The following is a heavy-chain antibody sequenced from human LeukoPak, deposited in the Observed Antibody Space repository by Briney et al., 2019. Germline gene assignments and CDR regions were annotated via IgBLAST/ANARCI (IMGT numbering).Heavy chain of an antibody. CDR3: ARDPRWLTPDCTSTSCYENYFDP. Sequence: PSETLTLTCAASGYSISSCYLWALRRPSAGELLGLIGIIYHSGSAHYAPSLKGRVTISRDTSKNQLSLKMYSVTATDTAVYYCARDPRWLTPDCTSTSCYENYFDPWGQGPLVTVSS. J-gene: IGHJ5*02. V-gene: IGHV4-38-2*02. CDR1: GYSISSCYL. D-gene: IGHD2-2*01. CDR2: IYHSGSA.